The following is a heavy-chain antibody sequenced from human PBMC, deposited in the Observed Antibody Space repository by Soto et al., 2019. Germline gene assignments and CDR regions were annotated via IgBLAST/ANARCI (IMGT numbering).Heavy chain of an antibody. J-gene: IGHJ3*02. D-gene: IGHD3-9*01. CDR3: ARMTYHDILTGYSTNAFDI. V-gene: IGHV2-26*01. Sequence: QVTLKESGPVLVKPTETLTLTCAVSGFSLSHARMGVSWIRQPPGKALEWLAHIFSNDERSYSTSLKSRLTISKDTSKSQVVLTMANMDPVDTATYYCARMTYHDILTGYSTNAFDIWGQGTMVTVSS. CDR2: IFSNDER. CDR1: GFSLSHARMG.